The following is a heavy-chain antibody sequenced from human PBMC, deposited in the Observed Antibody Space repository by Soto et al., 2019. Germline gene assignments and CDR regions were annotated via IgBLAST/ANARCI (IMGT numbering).Heavy chain of an antibody. V-gene: IGHV3-11*01. Sequence: GSLRLSCAASGFTFSDYYMSWIRQAQGKGLEWVSDISSSGSTIYYADSMKGRFTISRDNAKNSLYLQMNSLRAEDTAVYYCARGPYNYVWGSDPPHFDYWGQGT. CDR2: ISSSGSTI. CDR3: ARGPYNYVWGSDPPHFDY. J-gene: IGHJ4*02. D-gene: IGHD3-16*02. CDR1: GFTFSDYY.